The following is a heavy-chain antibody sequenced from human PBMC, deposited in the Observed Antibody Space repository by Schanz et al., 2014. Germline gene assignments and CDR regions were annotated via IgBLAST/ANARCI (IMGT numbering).Heavy chain of an antibody. CDR2: IRYDGRNK. Sequence: QVQLVESGGGVVQPGRSRRLSCEASGFTFSSYGMHWVRQAPGKGLEWVAVIRYDGRNKNFVESVKGRFTISRDNSNNTVYLQMNTLRAEDTAVYYCVRDKKGFVAVAGRAPFDYWGQGTLVTVSS. CDR3: VRDKKGFVAVAGRAPFDY. V-gene: IGHV3-33*08. CDR1: GFTFSSYG. J-gene: IGHJ4*02. D-gene: IGHD6-19*01.